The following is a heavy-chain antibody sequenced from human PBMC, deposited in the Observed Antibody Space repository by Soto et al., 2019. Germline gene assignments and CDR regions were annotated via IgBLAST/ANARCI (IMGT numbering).Heavy chain of an antibody. CDR2: IWYDGSNK. D-gene: IGHD6-6*01. J-gene: IGHJ6*02. CDR1: GFTFSSYG. V-gene: IGHV3-33*01. Sequence: GGSLRLSCAASGFTFSSYGMHWVRQAPGKGLEWVAVIWYDGSNKYYADSVKGRFTISRDNSKNTLYLQMNSLRAEDTAVYYCARAAVGSSSAGYYYYGMDVWGQGTTVTVSS. CDR3: ARAAVGSSSAGYYYYGMDV.